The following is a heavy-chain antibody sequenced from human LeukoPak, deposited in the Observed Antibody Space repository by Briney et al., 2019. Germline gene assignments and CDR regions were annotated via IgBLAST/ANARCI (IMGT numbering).Heavy chain of an antibody. V-gene: IGHV3-30*18. CDR2: ISYDGSNK. J-gene: IGHJ4*02. D-gene: IGHD3-10*01. CDR3: AKDRAGGSGPYYFDY. Sequence: PGGSLRLSCAASGFTFSSYGMHWVRQAPGKGLEWVAVISYDGSNKYYADSVKGRFTISRDNSKNTLYLQMNSLRAEDTAVYYCAKDRAGGSGPYYFDYWGQGTLVTVSS. CDR1: GFTFSSYG.